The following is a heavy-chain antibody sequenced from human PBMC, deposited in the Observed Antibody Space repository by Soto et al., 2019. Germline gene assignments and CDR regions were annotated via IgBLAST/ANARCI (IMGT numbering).Heavy chain of an antibody. D-gene: IGHD3-3*01. CDR3: ARSRGYYDFWSGYRYFDY. CDR2: INHSGST. J-gene: IGHJ4*02. V-gene: IGHV4-34*01. Sequence: PSETLSLTCAVYGGSFSGYYWIWIRQPPGKGLEWIGEINHSGSTNYNPSLKSRVTISVDTSKNQFSLKLSSVTAADTAVYYCARSRGYYDFWSGYRYFDYWGQGTLVTVSS. CDR1: GGSFSGYY.